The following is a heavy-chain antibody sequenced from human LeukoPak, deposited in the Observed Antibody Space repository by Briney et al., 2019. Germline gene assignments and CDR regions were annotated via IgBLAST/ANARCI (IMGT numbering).Heavy chain of an antibody. Sequence: PSETLSLTCTVSGGSISSYYWSWIRQPPGKGLEWIGYIYYSGSTNYNPSLKSRVTISVDTSKNQFSLKLSSVTAADTAVYYCARAVSGQLLFHDYWGQGTLVTVSS. CDR2: IYYSGST. D-gene: IGHD2-2*01. CDR3: ARAVSGQLLFHDY. CDR1: GGSISSYY. J-gene: IGHJ4*02. V-gene: IGHV4-59*01.